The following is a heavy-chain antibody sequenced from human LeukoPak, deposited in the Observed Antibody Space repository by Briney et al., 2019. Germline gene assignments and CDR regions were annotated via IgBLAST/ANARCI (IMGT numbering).Heavy chain of an antibody. V-gene: IGHV3-69-1*02. D-gene: IGHD4-17*01. CDR3: ARGRGDYGSYYMDV. CDR1: AFTFSDYS. Sequence: PGGSLRLSCAASAFTFSDYSMNWVRQAPGKGLEWVSSISSGAYSADSVKGRFTISGDNAKNSLYLQMNSLRAEDTAVYYCARGRGDYGSYYMDVWGKGTTVTVSS. J-gene: IGHJ6*03. CDR2: ISSGA.